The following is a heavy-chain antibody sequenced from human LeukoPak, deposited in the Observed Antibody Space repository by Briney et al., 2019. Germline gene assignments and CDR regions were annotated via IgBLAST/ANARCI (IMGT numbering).Heavy chain of an antibody. D-gene: IGHD3-10*01. V-gene: IGHV4-30-2*01. J-gene: IGHJ4*02. CDR3: ARDSDYYGSGSLYY. CDR1: GGSISSGGYS. Sequence: PSETLSLTCAVSGGSISSGGYSWSWIRQPPGKGLEWSGYIYHSGSTYYNPSLKSRVTISVDRSKNQFSLKLSSVTAADTAVYYCARDSDYYGSGSLYYWGQGTLVTVSS. CDR2: IYHSGST.